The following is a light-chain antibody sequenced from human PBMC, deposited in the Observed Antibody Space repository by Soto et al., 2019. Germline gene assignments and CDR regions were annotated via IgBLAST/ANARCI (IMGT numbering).Light chain of an antibody. CDR1: QSIGKW. Sequence: IQLTQYPSSLSASVGDRLTITCRASQSIGKWLAWYQQKPGKAPKLLIYDASNLESGVPSRFSGSGSGTDFTLTISSLQPEDFATYYCQQSYSTPITFGQGTLLEVK. CDR2: DAS. J-gene: IGKJ5*01. CDR3: QQSYSTPIT. V-gene: IGKV1-39*01.